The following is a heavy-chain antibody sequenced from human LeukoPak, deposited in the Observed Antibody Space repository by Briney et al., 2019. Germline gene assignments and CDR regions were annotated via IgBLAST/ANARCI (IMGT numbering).Heavy chain of an antibody. Sequence: GGSLRLSCAASGFTFSSYEMNWVRQAPGKGLEWVSYISSSGSTIYYADSVKGRFTISRDNAKNSLYLQMNSLRAEDTAVYYCARDGGYCSGGSCYGGYFDYWGQGTLVTVSS. D-gene: IGHD2-15*01. CDR2: ISSSGSTI. J-gene: IGHJ4*02. V-gene: IGHV3-48*03. CDR1: GFTFSSYE. CDR3: ARDGGYCSGGSCYGGYFDY.